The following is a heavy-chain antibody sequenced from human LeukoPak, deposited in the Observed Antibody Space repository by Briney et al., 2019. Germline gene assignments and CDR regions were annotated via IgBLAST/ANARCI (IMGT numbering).Heavy chain of an antibody. CDR3: ASHSSYVSPFRS. D-gene: IGHD3-10*02. J-gene: IGHJ5*02. Sequence: PSETLSLTCTVSGGSTSNTSYYWGWIRQPPGKGLEWIGSIYYSGSTYYNPSLKSRVTISVDTSKNQFSLKLSSVTAADTAVYYCASHSSYVSPFRSWGRGPLVTASP. CDR2: IYYSGST. V-gene: IGHV4-39*01. CDR1: GGSTSNTSYY.